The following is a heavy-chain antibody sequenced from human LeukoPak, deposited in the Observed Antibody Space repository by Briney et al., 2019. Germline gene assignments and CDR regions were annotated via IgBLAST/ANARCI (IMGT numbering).Heavy chain of an antibody. CDR1: GGSFSGYY. V-gene: IGHV4-34*01. Sequence: SETLSLTCAVYGGSFSGYYWSWIRQPPGKGLEWIGEINHSGSTNYNPSLKSRVTISVDTSKNQLSLKLSSVTAADTAVYYCARGILTYKYCSSTSCFPSFDYWGQGTLVTVSS. D-gene: IGHD2-2*01. CDR3: ARGILTYKYCSSTSCFPSFDY. CDR2: INHSGST. J-gene: IGHJ4*02.